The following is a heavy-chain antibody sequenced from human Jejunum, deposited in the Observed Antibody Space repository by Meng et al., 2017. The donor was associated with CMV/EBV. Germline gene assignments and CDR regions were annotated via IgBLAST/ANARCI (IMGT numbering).Heavy chain of an antibody. D-gene: IGHD3-10*02. Sequence: SCAASGFTFSTYDMHWVRQPTGKGLEWVSTIETTGDTYYAASLKGRFTISRENAENSLYLQMNSLRAGDTAVYYCARGSMFSAWGQGIMVTVSS. CDR2: IETTGDT. CDR1: GFTFSTYD. J-gene: IGHJ3*01. V-gene: IGHV3-13*01. CDR3: ARGSMFSA.